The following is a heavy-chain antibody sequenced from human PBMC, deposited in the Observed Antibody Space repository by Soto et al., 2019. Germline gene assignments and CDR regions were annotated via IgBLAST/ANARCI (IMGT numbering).Heavy chain of an antibody. J-gene: IGHJ4*02. CDR1: GFTFSSYG. CDR3: ARGGSAYYFDY. CDR2: ISYDGSNK. D-gene: IGHD2-15*01. V-gene: IGHV3-30*03. Sequence: PGGSLRLSCAASGFTFSSYGMHWVRQAPGKGLEWVAVISYDGSNKYYADSVKGRFTISRDNSKNTLYLQMNSLRAEDTAVYYGARGGSAYYFDYWGRGTLVTVS.